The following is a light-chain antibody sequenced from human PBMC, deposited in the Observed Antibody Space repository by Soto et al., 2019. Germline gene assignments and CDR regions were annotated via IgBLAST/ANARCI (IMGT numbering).Light chain of an antibody. Sequence: QPALAQPISVSGSPGPSITICFTRNSNDIVSYDYLCWYQQHPGKAPRLLIHGVHNRSPGISGRFSASKSGLTASLTISGLQAEDEADYYCTAFSANRVYLFGPGTKVTVL. CDR3: TAFSANRVYL. V-gene: IGLV2-14*01. J-gene: IGLJ1*01. CDR1: SNDIVSYDY. CDR2: GVH.